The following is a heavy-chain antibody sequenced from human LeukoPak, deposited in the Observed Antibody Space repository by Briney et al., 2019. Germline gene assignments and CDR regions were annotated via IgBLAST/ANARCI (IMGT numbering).Heavy chain of an antibody. CDR3: ARYLVYYDSSGYYYEYFQH. CDR2: ISAYNGNT. CDR1: GYTFTSYG. J-gene: IGHJ1*01. V-gene: IGHV1-18*01. Sequence: ASVRVSCKASGYTFTSYGISRVRQAPGQGLEWMGWISAYNGNTNYAQKLQGRVTMTTDTSTSTAYMELRSLRSDDTAVYYCARYLVYYDSSGYYYEYFQHWGQGTLVTVSS. D-gene: IGHD3-22*01.